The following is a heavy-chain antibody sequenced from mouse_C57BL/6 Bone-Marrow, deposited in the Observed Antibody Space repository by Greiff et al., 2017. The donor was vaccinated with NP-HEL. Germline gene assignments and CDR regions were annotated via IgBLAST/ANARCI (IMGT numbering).Heavy chain of an antibody. V-gene: IGHV5-4*01. D-gene: IGHD3-3*01. CDR1: GFTFSSYA. Sequence: EVKLVESGGGLVKPGGSLKLSCAASGFTFSSYAMSWVRQTPEKRLEWVATISDGGSYTYYPDNVKGRFTISRDNAKNNLYLQMSHLKSEDTAMYYCARDPSLGYWGQGTTLTVSS. CDR2: ISDGGSYT. J-gene: IGHJ2*01. CDR3: ARDPSLGY.